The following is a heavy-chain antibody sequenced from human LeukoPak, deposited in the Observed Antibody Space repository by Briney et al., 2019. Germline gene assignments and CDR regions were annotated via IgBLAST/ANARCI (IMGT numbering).Heavy chain of an antibody. CDR3: ATLSPFSGYEVDY. V-gene: IGHV1-69*04. CDR1: GGTFSSDA. J-gene: IGHJ4*02. CDR2: IIPLLGIA. Sequence: ASVKVSCKASGGTFSSDAISWVRQAPRQGLEWMGRIIPLLGIANYAQKFQGRVTITADKSTSTAYMELSSLRSEDTAVYYCATLSPFSGYEVDYWGQGTLVTVSS. D-gene: IGHD5-12*01.